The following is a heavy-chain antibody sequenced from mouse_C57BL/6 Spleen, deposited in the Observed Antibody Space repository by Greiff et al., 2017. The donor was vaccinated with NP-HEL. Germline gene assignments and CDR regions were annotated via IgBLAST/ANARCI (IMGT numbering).Heavy chain of an antibody. Sequence: EVQLQQSGPVLVKPGASVKMSCKASGYTFTDYYMNWVKQSHGKSLEWIGVINPYNGGTSYNQKFKGKATLTVDKSSSTAYMELNSLTSEDSAVYYCARAITTVVDPYWYFDVWATGTTVTVSS. CDR3: ARAITTVVDPYWYFDV. CDR2: INPYNGGT. J-gene: IGHJ1*03. V-gene: IGHV1-19*01. CDR1: GYTFTDYY. D-gene: IGHD1-1*01.